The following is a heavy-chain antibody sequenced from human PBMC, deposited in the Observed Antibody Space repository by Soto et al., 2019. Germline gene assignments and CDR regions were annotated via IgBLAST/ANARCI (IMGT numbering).Heavy chain of an antibody. CDR3: AGGDDYGSSGYSGPALAL. D-gene: IGHD3-22*01. J-gene: IGHJ1*01. CDR1: GFTFSSYG. Sequence: QVQLVESGGGVVQPGRSLRLSCAASGFTFSSYGMHWVRQAPGKGLEWVAVIWYDGSNKYYADSVKGRFTISRDNSKNTLYTQMSSLRAEDTAVYSWAGGDDYGSSGYSGPALALGGQGTLVTVSS. V-gene: IGHV3-33*01. CDR2: IWYDGSNK.